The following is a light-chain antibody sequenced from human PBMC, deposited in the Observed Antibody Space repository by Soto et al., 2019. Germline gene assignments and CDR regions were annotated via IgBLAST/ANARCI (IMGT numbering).Light chain of an antibody. CDR3: QQYNNWPPT. V-gene: IGKV3-15*01. J-gene: IGKJ1*01. CDR1: QTVSSN. CDR2: GAS. Sequence: ERVMTQPPATLSVSLGERVTLSCRASQTVSSNLAWYQQKPGQAPRLLFYGASTRATGIPARFSGSGSGTEFTLTISSLQSEDFAVYSCQQYNNWPPTFGQGTKVDIK.